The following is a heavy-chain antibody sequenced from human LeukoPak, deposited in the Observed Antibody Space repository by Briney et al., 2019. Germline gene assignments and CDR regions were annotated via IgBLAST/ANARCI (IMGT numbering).Heavy chain of an antibody. D-gene: IGHD3-22*01. Sequence: SETLSLTCTVSGGSISSSTSYWGWIRQPPGKGLEWIGSIYYSGNTYYNPSLKSRVTISVETSKNQFSLKLSSVTAADTAVYYCARVTGYMIEDYFDYWGQGTLVTVSS. CDR2: IYYSGNT. J-gene: IGHJ4*02. V-gene: IGHV4-39*07. CDR1: GGSISSSTSY. CDR3: ARVTGYMIEDYFDY.